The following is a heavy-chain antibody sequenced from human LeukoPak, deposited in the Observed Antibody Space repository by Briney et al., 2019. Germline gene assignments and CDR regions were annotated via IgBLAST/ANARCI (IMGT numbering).Heavy chain of an antibody. CDR1: GGSISSYY. D-gene: IGHD3-10*01. V-gene: IGHV4-59*01. J-gene: IGHJ3*02. CDR2: IYYSGST. Sequence: SETLSLTCTVSGGSISSYYWSWIRQPSGKGLEWIGYIYYSGSTNYNPSLKSRVTISVDTSKNQFSLKLSSVTAADTAVYYCARSDGRKWFEELLLLDDAFDIWGQGTMVTVSS. CDR3: ARSDGRKWFEELLLLDDAFDI.